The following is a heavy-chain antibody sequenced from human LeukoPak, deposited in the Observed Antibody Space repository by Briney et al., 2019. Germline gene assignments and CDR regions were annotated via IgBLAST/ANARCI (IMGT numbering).Heavy chain of an antibody. D-gene: IGHD5-18*01. Sequence: PGGSLRLSCAASGFSFSSYSMNWVRQAPGKGLEWVSYISSSSSTIYYVDSVKGRFTISRDNAKNSLYLQTNGLRAEDTAVYYCARLGYSHGHTYFDYWGQGTLVTVSS. CDR1: GFSFSSYS. CDR2: ISSSSSTI. V-gene: IGHV3-48*01. CDR3: ARLGYSHGHTYFDY. J-gene: IGHJ4*02.